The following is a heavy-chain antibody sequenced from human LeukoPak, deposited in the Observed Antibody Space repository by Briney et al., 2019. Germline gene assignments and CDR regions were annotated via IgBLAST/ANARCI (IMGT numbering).Heavy chain of an antibody. CDR1: GGSISSSRYY. J-gene: IGHJ4*02. V-gene: IGHV4-39*01. D-gene: IGHD6-19*01. CDR3: ARTYSSGWCGGDYFDY. Sequence: SETLSLTCTVSGGSISSSRYYWAWIRQPPGKGLEWIGSIYYSGTTYNNPSLKSRVTISVDTSKNQFSLKLSSVTATDTAVYYCARTYSSGWCGGDYFDYWGQGTLVTVSS. CDR2: IYYSGTT.